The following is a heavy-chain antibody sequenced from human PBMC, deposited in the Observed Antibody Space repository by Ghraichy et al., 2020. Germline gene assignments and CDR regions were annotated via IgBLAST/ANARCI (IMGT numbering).Heavy chain of an antibody. CDR3: AKAQMANAFDI. Sequence: GGSLRLSCAASGFTFDDYAMHWVRQAPGKGLEWVSGISWNSGSIGYADSVKGRFTISRDNANNSLYLQMNSLRAEDTALYYCAKAQMANAFDIWGQGTMVTVSS. J-gene: IGHJ3*02. D-gene: IGHD5-24*01. V-gene: IGHV3-9*01. CDR2: ISWNSGSI. CDR1: GFTFDDYA.